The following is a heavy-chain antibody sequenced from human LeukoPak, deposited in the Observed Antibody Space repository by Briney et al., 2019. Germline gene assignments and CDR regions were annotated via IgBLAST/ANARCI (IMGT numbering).Heavy chain of an antibody. CDR2: IKQDGSQK. V-gene: IGHV3-7*05. Sequence: GGSLRLSCEASGFEPSGFTFSNYWMTWVRQAPGKGLEWVANIKQDGSQKYYVDSVKGRFTISRDNAKNSLYLQMNSLRAEDTAVYYCATKTYWGQGTLVTVSS. CDR3: ATKTY. CDR1: GFTFSNYW. J-gene: IGHJ4*02.